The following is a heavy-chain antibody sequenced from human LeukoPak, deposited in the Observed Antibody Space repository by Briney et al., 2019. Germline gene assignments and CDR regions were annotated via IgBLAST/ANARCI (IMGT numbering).Heavy chain of an antibody. Sequence: SETLSLTCTVAGGSISSYYWSWVRQPPGKGLEWIGYIYYSGSTNYNPSLKSRVTISVDTSKNQFSLKLSSCTAADTAVYYCARVGSCYYTYWFDPWGQGTLVTVSS. D-gene: IGHD3-3*01. V-gene: IGHV4-59*01. CDR1: GGSISSYY. J-gene: IGHJ5*02. CDR2: IYYSGST. CDR3: ARVGSCYYTYWFDP.